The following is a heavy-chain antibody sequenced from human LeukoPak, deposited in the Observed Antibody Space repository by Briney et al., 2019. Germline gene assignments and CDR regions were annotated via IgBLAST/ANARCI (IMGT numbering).Heavy chain of an antibody. D-gene: IGHD6-13*01. J-gene: IGHJ6*02. CDR3: ARDGYSTPDV. CDR1: GGSFSDYY. Sequence: SETLSLTCAVYGGSFSDYYWSWIRQPPGKGLEWIGEIYHGGSTNYNPSLKSRVTLSVDTSKNQFSLKLTSVTAADTAVYYCARDGYSTPDVWGQGTTVTVSS. CDR2: IYHGGST. V-gene: IGHV4-34*01.